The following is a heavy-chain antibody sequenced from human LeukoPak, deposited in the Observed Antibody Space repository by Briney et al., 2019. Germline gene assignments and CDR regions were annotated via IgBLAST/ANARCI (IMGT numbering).Heavy chain of an antibody. CDR1: GYTFTSYG. CDR3: ARGPGYCSSTSCYGGHYYYYYMDV. J-gene: IGHJ6*03. CDR2: ISAYNGNT. D-gene: IGHD2-2*01. Sequence: GASVKVSCTASGYTFTSYGISWVRQAPGQGLEWMGWISAYNGNTNYAQKLQGRVTMTTDTSTSTAYMELRSLRSDDTAVYYCARGPGYCSSTSCYGGHYYYYYMDVWGKGTTVTVSS. V-gene: IGHV1-18*01.